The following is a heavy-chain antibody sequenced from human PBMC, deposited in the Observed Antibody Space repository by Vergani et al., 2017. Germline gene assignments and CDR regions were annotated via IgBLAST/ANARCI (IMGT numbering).Heavy chain of an antibody. Sequence: QVQLQQWGAGLLKPSETLSLTCAVYGGSFSGYYWSWIRQPPGKGLEWIGEINHSGSTNYNPSLKSRVTISVDTSKNQFSLKLSSVTAADTAVYYCARGRTIVLMVYRNWFDRWGQGTLVTVSS. CDR1: GGSFSGYY. D-gene: IGHD2-8*01. J-gene: IGHJ5*02. V-gene: IGHV4-34*01. CDR2: INHSGST. CDR3: ARGRTIVLMVYRNWFDR.